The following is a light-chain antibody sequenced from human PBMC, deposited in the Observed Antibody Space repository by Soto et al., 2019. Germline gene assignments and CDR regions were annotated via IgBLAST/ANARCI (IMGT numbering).Light chain of an antibody. CDR3: QQYDSSPLT. CDR2: GAS. V-gene: IGKV1D-8*03. Sequence: VVWMTQSPSLLSASTEDRFTISFLMSQGISSYLAWYQQKPGQAPRLLIYGASTRATGIPARFSGSGSGTEFTLTISRLEPEDFAVYYCQQYDSSPLTFGGGTKVDIK. J-gene: IGKJ4*01. CDR1: QGISSY.